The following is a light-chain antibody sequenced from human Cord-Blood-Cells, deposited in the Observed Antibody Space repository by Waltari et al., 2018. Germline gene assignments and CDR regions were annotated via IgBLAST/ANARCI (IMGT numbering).Light chain of an antibody. Sequence: SSVLTQPPSVSVAPGKTARITCGGNNIGSQSGPWYQQKPGQAPVLVVYDDSDRPSGIPERFSGSNSGNTATLTISRVEAGDEADYYCQVWDSSSDHVVFGGGTKLTVL. J-gene: IGLJ2*01. CDR1: NIGSQS. CDR2: DDS. V-gene: IGLV3-21*03. CDR3: QVWDSSSDHVV.